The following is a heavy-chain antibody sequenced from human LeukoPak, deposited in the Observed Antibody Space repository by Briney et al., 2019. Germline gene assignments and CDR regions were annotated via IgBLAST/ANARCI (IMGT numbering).Heavy chain of an antibody. CDR1: GYTFTSYG. J-gene: IGHJ4*02. CDR3: RIVVAVPYYFDY. D-gene: IGHD2-15*01. V-gene: IGHV1-18*01. Sequence: ASVKVSCKASGYTFTSYGISWVRQAPGQGLEWMGWISAYIGNTNYAQKLQGRVTMTTDTSTSTAYMELRSLRSDDTAVYYCRIVVAVPYYFDYWGQGTLVTVSS. CDR2: ISAYIGNT.